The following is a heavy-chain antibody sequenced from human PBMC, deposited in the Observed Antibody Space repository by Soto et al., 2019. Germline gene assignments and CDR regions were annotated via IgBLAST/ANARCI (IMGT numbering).Heavy chain of an antibody. D-gene: IGHD6-19*01. V-gene: IGHV1-18*01. J-gene: IGHJ4*02. CDR2: ISAYNGDT. CDR3: ARESSSGWYVFDY. CDR1: GYTFTNYG. Sequence: QVPLVQSGAEVKKPGASVKVSCKASGYTFTNYGISWVRQAPGQGLEWMGWISAYNGDTHYAQKLQGRVIITIDTSTSTAYMELRSLRSDDTAVYYCARESSSGWYVFDYWGQGTLVTVSS.